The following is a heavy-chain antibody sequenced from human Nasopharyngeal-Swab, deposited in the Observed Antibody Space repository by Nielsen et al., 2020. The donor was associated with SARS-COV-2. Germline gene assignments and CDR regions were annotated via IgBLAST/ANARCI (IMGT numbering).Heavy chain of an antibody. Sequence: GESLKISCAASGFTFSSHAMTWVRQAPGKGLEWVSTISGGGGSTYYADSVTGRFTISKDNSENMLYLQINSLRAEDTAVYYCARGSCGGDCYSIVYGMDVWGQGTTVTVSS. CDR3: ARGSCGGDCYSIVYGMDV. CDR2: ISGGGGST. CDR1: GFTFSSHA. V-gene: IGHV3-23*01. D-gene: IGHD2-21*02. J-gene: IGHJ6*02.